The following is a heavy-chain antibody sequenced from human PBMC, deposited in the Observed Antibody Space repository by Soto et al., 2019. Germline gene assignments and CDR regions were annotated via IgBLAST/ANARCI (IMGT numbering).Heavy chain of an antibody. J-gene: IGHJ4*02. V-gene: IGHV4-59*01. CDR1: SGSISGYY. CDR2: IYDTGST. CDR3: ARYYCSSSTCYYFDY. Sequence: SETLSLTCTVSSGSISGYYWSWIRQTPGKQLEWIGYIYDTGSTNYNPSLRSRVSFSVDTSKNQFSLKLSSVTAADTACYYCARYYCSSSTCYYFDYWGQGTLVTVSS. D-gene: IGHD2-2*01.